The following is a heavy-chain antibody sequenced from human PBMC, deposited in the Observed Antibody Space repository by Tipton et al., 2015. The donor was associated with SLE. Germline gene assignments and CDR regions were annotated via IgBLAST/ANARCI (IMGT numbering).Heavy chain of an antibody. CDR3: ARHGVRDPYCRSADCIDRGGFFSGVDV. CDR2: IYPGDSDT. V-gene: IGHV5-51*01. D-gene: IGHD2-2*01. Sequence: VQLVQSGAEVKKPGESLKISCKGSGYSFTNYWIGWVRQMPGKGLEWMGIIYPGDSDTRFSTSFQGEVTISAVASINTVYLQWSGLGASDTATYFCARHGVRDPYCRSADCIDRGGFFSGVDVWGQGTTVTVSS. J-gene: IGHJ6*02. CDR1: GYSFTNYW.